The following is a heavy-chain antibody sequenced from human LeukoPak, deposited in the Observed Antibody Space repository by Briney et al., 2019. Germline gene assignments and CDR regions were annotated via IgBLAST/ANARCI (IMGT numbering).Heavy chain of an antibody. J-gene: IGHJ3*02. CDR3: SRDYYRSGSYSHMDVFDI. D-gene: IGHD3-10*01. V-gene: IGHV1-18*04. CDR1: GYTFVTYG. Sequence: ASVKVSCKASGYTFVTYGISWVRQAPGQGLEWMGRISSYNGNTEYAQKFQVRVTMTTDTSTSTAYMQLMSLRSDDTAVYYGSRDYYRSGSYSHMDVFDIWRQGTMHTVRS. CDR2: ISSYNGNT.